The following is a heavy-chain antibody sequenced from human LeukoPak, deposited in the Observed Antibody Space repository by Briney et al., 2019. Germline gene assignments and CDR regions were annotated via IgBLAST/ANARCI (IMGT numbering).Heavy chain of an antibody. Sequence: PGGSLRLSCSASGFTFSACAMHWVRQAPGEGPEHVSIVSADGVSTYYAMSVKGRFTISRDNYKSTVYLQVGSLRGEDMAMYYCVTNIAGAFDIWGQGTMVTVSS. D-gene: IGHD1-1*01. CDR2: VSADGVST. J-gene: IGHJ3*02. V-gene: IGHV3-64*01. CDR1: GFTFSACA. CDR3: VTNIAGAFDI.